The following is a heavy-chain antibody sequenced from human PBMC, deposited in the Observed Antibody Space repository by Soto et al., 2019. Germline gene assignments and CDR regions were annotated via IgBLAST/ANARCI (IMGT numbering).Heavy chain of an antibody. CDR3: AKDSGDSSSWVFDY. CDR1: AFTFSIYG. CDR2: IWYHGSDE. D-gene: IGHD6-13*01. Sequence: GGSLRLSCAASAFTFSIYGMHWVRQAPGKGLEWVAVIWYHGSDEYYADSVMGRFTISRDNSKNTLYLQMNSLRAEDTAVYYCAKDSGDSSSWVFDYWGQGTLVTVSS. V-gene: IGHV3-30*02. J-gene: IGHJ4*02.